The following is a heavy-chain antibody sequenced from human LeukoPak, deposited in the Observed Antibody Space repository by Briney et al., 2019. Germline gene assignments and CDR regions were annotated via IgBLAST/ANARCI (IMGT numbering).Heavy chain of an antibody. CDR1: GFTFDDYA. CDR3: AKDINPSLGGGTEFDY. Sequence: PGGSLRLSCADSGFTFDDYAMHWVRQAPGKGLEWVSGISWNSGSIGYADSVKGRFTISRDNAKNSLYLQMNSLRAEDTALYYCAKDINPSLGGGTEFDYWGQGTLVTVSS. J-gene: IGHJ4*02. V-gene: IGHV3-9*01. CDR2: ISWNSGSI. D-gene: IGHD1-26*01.